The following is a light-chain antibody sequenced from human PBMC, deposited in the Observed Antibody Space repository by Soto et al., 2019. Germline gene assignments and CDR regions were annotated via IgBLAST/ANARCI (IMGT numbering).Light chain of an antibody. V-gene: IGLV1-51*02. CDR2: ENN. CDR3: GTWDIRLNINWV. CDR1: RSNIGNNY. Sequence: QSVLTQPPSVSAAPGQKVTISCSGSRSNIGNNYVSWYQHLPGTAPRLLIFENNKRPSGIPDRFSGSKSGTSATLAITGLQTGDEADYYCGTWDIRLNINWVFGGGTKLTVL. J-gene: IGLJ3*02.